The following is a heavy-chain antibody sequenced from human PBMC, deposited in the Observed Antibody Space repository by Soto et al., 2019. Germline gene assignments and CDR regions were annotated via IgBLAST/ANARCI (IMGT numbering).Heavy chain of an antibody. CDR2: INPSGGST. V-gene: IGHV1-46*01. CDR3: ARLLPYDSSGYVGFDY. Sequence: ASVKVSCKASGCTFPSYYMHWVRQAPGQGLEWMGIINPSGGSTSYAQKFQGRVTMTRDTSTSTVYMELSSLRSEDTAVYYCARLLPYDSSGYVGFDYWGQGTLVTVSS. CDR1: GCTFPSYY. D-gene: IGHD3-22*01. J-gene: IGHJ4*02.